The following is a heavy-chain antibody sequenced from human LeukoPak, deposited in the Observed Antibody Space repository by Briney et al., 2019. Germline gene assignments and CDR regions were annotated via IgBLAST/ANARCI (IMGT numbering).Heavy chain of an antibody. CDR2: ISSSGGTI. CDR1: GLTFSNYW. Sequence: PGGSLRLSCAASGLTFSNYWMFWVRQAPGKGLEWVSYISSSGGTIYYADSVKGRLTISRDNAKNSLYLQMNSLRAEDTAVYYCARGWGAFDIWGQGTMVTVSS. D-gene: IGHD3-16*01. J-gene: IGHJ3*02. V-gene: IGHV3-48*04. CDR3: ARGWGAFDI.